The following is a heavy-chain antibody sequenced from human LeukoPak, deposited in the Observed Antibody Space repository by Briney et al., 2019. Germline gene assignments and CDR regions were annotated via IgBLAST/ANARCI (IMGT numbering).Heavy chain of an antibody. CDR2: IVSSRSYI. CDR1: GFTFSSYS. D-gene: IGHD1-26*01. V-gene: IGHV3-21*01. J-gene: IGHJ4*02. CDR3: ARESTSGSYSPGDYFDY. Sequence: GGSLRLSCAASGFTFSSYSMNWVRQAPGKGLEWVSSIVSSRSYIYYADSVMGRFTISRDNAKNSLYLQMNSLRAEDTAVYYCARESTSGSYSPGDYFDYWGQGTLVTVSS.